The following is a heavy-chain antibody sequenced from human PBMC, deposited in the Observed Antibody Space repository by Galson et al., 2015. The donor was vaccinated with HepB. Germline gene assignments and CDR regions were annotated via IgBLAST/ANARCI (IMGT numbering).Heavy chain of an antibody. CDR1: GFTFGDYA. V-gene: IGHV3-49*04. CDR2: IRTETYGGTT. Sequence: SLRLSCASSGFTFGDYAMNWVRQAPGKGLEWVAFIRTETYGGTTEYAASVKGRFTIFRDDSNSIAYLQMNSLKIADTAVYYCTRDLGYYYGSGSDYWGLGTLVTVSS. CDR3: TRDLGYYYGSGSDY. J-gene: IGHJ4*02. D-gene: IGHD3-10*01.